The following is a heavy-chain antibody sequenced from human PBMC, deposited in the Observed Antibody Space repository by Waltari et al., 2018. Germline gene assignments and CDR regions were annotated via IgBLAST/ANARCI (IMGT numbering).Heavy chain of an antibody. Sequence: QLQLQESGPGLVKPSETLSLTCTVSGGSISSSSYYWGWIRQPPGKGLEWIGSIYYSGSTYYNPSLKSRVTISVDTSKNQFSLKLSSVTAADTAVYYCAGPPEGYCSGGSCYYDAFDIWGQGTMVTVSS. CDR2: IYYSGST. CDR1: GGSISSSSYY. V-gene: IGHV4-39*01. J-gene: IGHJ3*02. D-gene: IGHD2-15*01. CDR3: AGPPEGYCSGGSCYYDAFDI.